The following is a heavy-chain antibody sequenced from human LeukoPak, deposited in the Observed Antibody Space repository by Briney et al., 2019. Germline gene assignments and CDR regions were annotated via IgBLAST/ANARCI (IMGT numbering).Heavy chain of an antibody. J-gene: IGHJ4*02. CDR1: GFTFSSYS. V-gene: IGHV3-21*01. D-gene: IGHD5-12*01. CDR2: ISSSSSYI. CDR3: ARDSGYDGGDY. Sequence: GGSLRLSCAASGFTFSSYSMNWVRQAPGKGLEWVSSISSSSSYIYYADSAKGRFTISRDNAKNSLYLQMNSLRAEDTAVYYCARDSGYDGGDYWGQGTLVTVSS.